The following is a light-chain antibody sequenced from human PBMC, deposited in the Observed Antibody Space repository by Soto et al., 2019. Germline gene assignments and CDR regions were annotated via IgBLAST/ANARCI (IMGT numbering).Light chain of an antibody. V-gene: IGKV3-20*01. J-gene: IGKJ3*01. CDR1: HSVSSSY. CDR3: QQYGSSPPYT. Sequence: EIVLTQSPGTLSLSPGGRATLSCRASHSVSSSYLAWYQQKPGQAPRLLIYGASSRATGIPDRFSGSGSGTDFTLTISRLEPADFAVYYCQQYGSSPPYTFGPGTKVDIK. CDR2: GAS.